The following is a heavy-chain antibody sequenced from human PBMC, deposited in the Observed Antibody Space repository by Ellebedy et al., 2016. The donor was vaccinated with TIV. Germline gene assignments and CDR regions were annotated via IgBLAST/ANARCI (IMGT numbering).Heavy chain of an antibody. CDR1: GFSFRSYW. J-gene: IGHJ5*02. D-gene: IGHD4-17*01. CDR3: ARRGSYGDYAVQINNWFDR. Sequence: PGGSLRLSCEASGFSFRSYWMSWVRQAPGKGLEWVANIYQDGSQKYYVDSVKGRFTISRDNAKNSLYLQMNSLRVEDTAVYYCARRGSYGDYAVQINNWFDRWGQGTLVTV. V-gene: IGHV3-7*01. CDR2: IYQDGSQK.